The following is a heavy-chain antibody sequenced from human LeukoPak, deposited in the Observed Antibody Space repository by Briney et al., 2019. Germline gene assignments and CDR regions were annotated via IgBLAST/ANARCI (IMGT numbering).Heavy chain of an antibody. CDR1: GFTFSNCA. J-gene: IGHJ4*02. D-gene: IGHD3-22*01. Sequence: PGGSLRLSCSASGFTFSNCAMHWVRQAPGKGLEYFSSISGNGGSTYYADSVKGRFTISRDNSKNTLYLQMDSLRAEDTAVYYCATRAYYDSSAYYYYYFDYWGQGTLVTVSS. CDR3: ATRAYYDSSAYYYYYFDY. CDR2: ISGNGGST. V-gene: IGHV3-64*04.